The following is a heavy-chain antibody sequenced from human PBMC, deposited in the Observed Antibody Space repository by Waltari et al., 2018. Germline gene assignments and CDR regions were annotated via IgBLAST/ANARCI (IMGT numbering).Heavy chain of an antibody. Sequence: HVHLVQSGAVVKEPASSVKVSCKPSGGTFSSYAISWVRQSPGQGLEWMGVIIPIFGTANYAQKIQGGVTNTADESTSTAYMELDSLRSEDTAVYYFASGRSSYYESSGYWGQGTLVTVSS. V-gene: IGHV1-69*12. J-gene: IGHJ4*02. CDR3: ASGRSSYYESSGY. CDR2: IIPIFGTA. D-gene: IGHD3-22*01. CDR1: GGTFSSYA.